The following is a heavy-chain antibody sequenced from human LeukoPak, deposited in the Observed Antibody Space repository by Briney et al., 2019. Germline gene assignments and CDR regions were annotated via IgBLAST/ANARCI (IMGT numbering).Heavy chain of an antibody. J-gene: IGHJ4*02. V-gene: IGHV4-39*01. CDR3: ARHFPVPDY. CDR1: GGPISSSSDY. Sequence: PSETLSLTRSVSGGPISSSSDYWGWIRQPPGKGLEWIGSIYYSGSTYYNPSLKSRVTISVDTSKNQFSLKLSSVTAADTAVYYYARHFPVPDYWGQGTLVTVSS. CDR2: IYYSGST. D-gene: IGHD6-6*01.